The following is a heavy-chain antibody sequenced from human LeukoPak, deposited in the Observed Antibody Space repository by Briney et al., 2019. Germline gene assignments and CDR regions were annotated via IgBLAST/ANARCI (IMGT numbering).Heavy chain of an antibody. V-gene: IGHV3-23*01. CDR3: ANWGVQYSSSPYDY. Sequence: GGSLRLSCAASGFTFSSYAMSWVRQAPGKGLEWVSAISGSGGSTYYADSVKGRFTISRDNSKNTLYLQMNSLRAEDTAVYYSANWGVQYSSSPYDYWGQGTLVTVSS. D-gene: IGHD6-6*01. CDR2: ISGSGGST. CDR1: GFTFSSYA. J-gene: IGHJ4*02.